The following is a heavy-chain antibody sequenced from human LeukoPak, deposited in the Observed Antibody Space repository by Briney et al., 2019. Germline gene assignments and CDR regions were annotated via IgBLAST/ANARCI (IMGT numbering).Heavy chain of an antibody. CDR2: ISAYNGNT. D-gene: IGHD1-26*01. V-gene: IGHV1-18*01. J-gene: IGHJ4*02. Sequence: ASVKVSCKASGYTFTSYGISWVRQAPGQGLEWMGWISAYNGNTNYAQKLQGRVTMTTDTSTSTAYMELRSLRSDDTAVYYCAREDKWELLPGNFDYWGQGTLVTVSS. CDR3: AREDKWELLPGNFDY. CDR1: GYTFTSYG.